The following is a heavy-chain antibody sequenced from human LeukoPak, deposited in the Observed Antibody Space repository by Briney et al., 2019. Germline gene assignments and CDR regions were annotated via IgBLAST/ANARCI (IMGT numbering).Heavy chain of an antibody. J-gene: IGHJ4*02. CDR2: IYYSGST. Sequence: SETLSLTCTVSGGSISSYSWSWIRQPPGKGLEWVGYIYYSGSTNYNPSLKSRVTMSVDTSKNQFSLKLSSVTAADTAVYYCAREYGGNLDYWGQGTLVTVSS. CDR1: GGSISSYS. CDR3: AREYGGNLDY. V-gene: IGHV4-59*12. D-gene: IGHD4-23*01.